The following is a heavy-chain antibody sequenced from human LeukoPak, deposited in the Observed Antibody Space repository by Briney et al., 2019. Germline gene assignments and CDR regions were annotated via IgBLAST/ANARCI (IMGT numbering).Heavy chain of an antibody. Sequence: ASVTVSCKASGYTFTGYYMHWVRQAPGQGLEWMGWINPNSGGTNYAQKFQGRVTMTRDTSISTAYMELSRLRSDDTAVYSCARAEGGLYYYYMDVWGKGTTVTVSS. D-gene: IGHD3-16*01. V-gene: IGHV1-2*02. CDR1: GYTFTGYY. CDR2: INPNSGGT. CDR3: ARAEGGLYYYYMDV. J-gene: IGHJ6*03.